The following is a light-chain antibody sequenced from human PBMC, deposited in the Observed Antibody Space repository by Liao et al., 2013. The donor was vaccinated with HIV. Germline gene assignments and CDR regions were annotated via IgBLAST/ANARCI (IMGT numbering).Light chain of an antibody. J-gene: IGLJ2*01. CDR3: QAWDGSAVV. CDR1: NIGSKS. Sequence: SYELTQPPSVSVAPGKTASITCGGNNIGSKSVHWYQQKPGQAPVLVIYYDSDRPSGIPERFSGSNSGNTVTLTISGTQAMDEADYYCQAWDGSAVVFGGGTKLTVL. V-gene: IGLV3-21*01. CDR2: YDS.